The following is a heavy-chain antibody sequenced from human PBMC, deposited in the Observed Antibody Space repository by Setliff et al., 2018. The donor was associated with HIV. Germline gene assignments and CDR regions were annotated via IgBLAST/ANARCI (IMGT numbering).Heavy chain of an antibody. CDR3: AKMNYGYNPPLGEYFQH. J-gene: IGHJ1*01. CDR1: GYTFFDYY. Sequence: GASVKVSCKASGYTFFDYYIHWVRQAPGKGLEWMGWINPNSGDTKYPQEFLGRVTMTRDTSISTAYMELSRLRAEDTALYYCAKMNYGYNPPLGEYFQHWGQGSLVTVSS. CDR2: INPNSGDT. V-gene: IGHV1-2*02. D-gene: IGHD4-17*01.